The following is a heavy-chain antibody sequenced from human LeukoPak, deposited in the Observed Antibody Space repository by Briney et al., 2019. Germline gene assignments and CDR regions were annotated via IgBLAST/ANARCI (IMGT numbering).Heavy chain of an antibody. Sequence: PSETLSLTCTVSGGSISSYYWSWIRQPPGKGLEWIGYIYYSGSTNYNPSLKSRVTISVDTSKNQFSLKLSSVTAADTAVYYCASSSYDILTGSAGWFDPWGQGTLVTVSS. CDR3: ASSSYDILTGSAGWFDP. CDR1: GGSISSYY. V-gene: IGHV4-59*01. CDR2: IYYSGST. J-gene: IGHJ5*02. D-gene: IGHD3-9*01.